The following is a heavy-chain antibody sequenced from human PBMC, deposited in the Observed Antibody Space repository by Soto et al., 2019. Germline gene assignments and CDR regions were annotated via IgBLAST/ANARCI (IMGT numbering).Heavy chain of an antibody. V-gene: IGHV1-3*04. J-gene: IGHJ4*02. Sequence: QVQLVQSGAEVKKPGASGMVSCKASGYTFTNYAMHWVRQAPGQRLEWMGWINTGKGNTKISQKFQDRITITSDTSARTAYMDLSSLRSEDTAMYYCARAGDDCSAAKCYVIDYWGQGTLVTVSS. D-gene: IGHD2-2*01. CDR1: GYTFTNYA. CDR3: ARAGDDCSAAKCYVIDY. CDR2: INTGKGNT.